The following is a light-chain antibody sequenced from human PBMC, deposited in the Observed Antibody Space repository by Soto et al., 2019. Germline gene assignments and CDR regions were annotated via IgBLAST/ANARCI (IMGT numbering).Light chain of an antibody. CDR3: SSFAGNNDLV. V-gene: IGLV2-8*01. J-gene: IGLJ1*01. Sequence: QSALPHPSSASGSHGQSLTISCTGTSSDVGGHNYVSWYQRHPGKAPKLIIFEVTKRPSGVPDRFSGSKSGNTATLTVSGLQAEDESEYHCSSFAGNNDLVFGTGTKVTVL. CDR2: EVT. CDR1: SSDVGGHNY.